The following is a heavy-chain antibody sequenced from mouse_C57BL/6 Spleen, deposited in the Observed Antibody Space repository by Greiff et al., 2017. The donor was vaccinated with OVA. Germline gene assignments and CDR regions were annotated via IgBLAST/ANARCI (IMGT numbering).Heavy chain of an antibody. V-gene: IGHV1-54*01. J-gene: IGHJ4*01. Sequence: QVHVKQSGAELVRPGTSVKVSCKASGYAFTNYLIEWVKQRPGQGLEWIGVINPGSGGTNYNEKFKGKATLTADKSSSTAYMQLSSLTSEDSAVYFCARRAYYSNYAMDYWGQGTSVTVSS. CDR3: ARRAYYSNYAMDY. CDR2: INPGSGGT. CDR1: GYAFTNYL. D-gene: IGHD2-5*01.